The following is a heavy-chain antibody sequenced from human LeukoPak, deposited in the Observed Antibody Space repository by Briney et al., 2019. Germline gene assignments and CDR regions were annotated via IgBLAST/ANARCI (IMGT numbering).Heavy chain of an antibody. D-gene: IGHD3-22*01. Sequence: GGSLRLSCAASGFTFSSYAMHWVRQAPGKGLEWVAVISYDGSNKYYADSVNGRFTISRDNSKNTLYLQMNSLRAEDTAVYWCARQGTSGYHYLDYWGQGTLVTVSS. CDR2: ISYDGSNK. J-gene: IGHJ4*02. V-gene: IGHV3-30-3*01. CDR1: GFTFSSYA. CDR3: ARQGTSGYHYLDY.